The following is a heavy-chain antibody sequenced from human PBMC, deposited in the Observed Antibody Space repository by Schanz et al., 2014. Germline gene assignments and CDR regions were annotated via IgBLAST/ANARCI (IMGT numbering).Heavy chain of an antibody. D-gene: IGHD3-10*01. V-gene: IGHV3-9*01. Sequence: EVQLVESGGGLVQPGGSLRLSCAASGFTFDEYAMHWVRQAPGKGLEWVSGISWNSGSIGYADSVKGRFTISRDNAKNSLYLQMNSLRAEDTAVYYCARDLARYYYGSGTDYWGQGTLVTVSS. CDR1: GFTFDEYA. CDR2: ISWNSGSI. J-gene: IGHJ4*02. CDR3: ARDLARYYYGSGTDY.